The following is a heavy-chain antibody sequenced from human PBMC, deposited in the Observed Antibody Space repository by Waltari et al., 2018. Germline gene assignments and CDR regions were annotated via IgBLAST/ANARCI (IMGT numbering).Heavy chain of an antibody. D-gene: IGHD3-22*01. CDR2: INPHSGEV. J-gene: IGHJ5*02. CDR3: SDSSGP. CDR1: GYSFTSYD. Sequence: VQLVPSGAEVKKPGASVKVPCEASGYSFTSYDVNWVRQATGQGLEWMGWINPHSGEVGYTQRFQGRITMTRNTSINTVYMELSSLTADDTATYYCSDSSGPW. V-gene: IGHV1-8*01.